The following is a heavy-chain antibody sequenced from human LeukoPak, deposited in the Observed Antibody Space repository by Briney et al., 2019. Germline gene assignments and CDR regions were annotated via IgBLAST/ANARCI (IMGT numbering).Heavy chain of an antibody. CDR1: GYSFTSYW. J-gene: IGHJ4*02. D-gene: IGHD3-10*01. CDR2: IYPGDSDT. CDR3: ARVPEPSGSYYTYYFDY. V-gene: IGHV5-51*01. Sequence: GESLKIPCKGSGYSFTSYWVGWVRQMPGKGLEWMGIIYPGDSDTRYSPSFQGQVTMSADKSISTAYLQWSSLKASDTAMYYCARVPEPSGSYYTYYFDYWGQGTLVTVSS.